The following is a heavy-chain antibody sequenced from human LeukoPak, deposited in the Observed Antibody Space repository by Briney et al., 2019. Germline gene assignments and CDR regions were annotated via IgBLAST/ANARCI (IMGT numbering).Heavy chain of an antibody. V-gene: IGHV3-11*01. Sequence: PGGSLRLSCAASGFTFSDYYMSWIRQAPGKGLEWVSYISSSGSTIYYADSVKGRFTISRDNAKNSLYLQMNSLRAEDTAVYYCARDRYSSSWYSIYYYYYMDGWGKGTTVTVSS. D-gene: IGHD6-13*01. J-gene: IGHJ6*03. CDR1: GFTFSDYY. CDR3: ARDRYSSSWYSIYYYYYMDG. CDR2: ISSSGSTI.